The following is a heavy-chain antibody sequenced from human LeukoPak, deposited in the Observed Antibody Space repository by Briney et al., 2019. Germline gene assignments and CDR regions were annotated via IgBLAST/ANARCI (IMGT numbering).Heavy chain of an antibody. V-gene: IGHV5-51*01. CDR3: ARGDCSGGSCYREGLYYFDY. CDR1: GYSFTSYW. Sequence: LGESLKISCKGSGYSFTSYWIGWVRQMPGKGLEWMGIIYPGDSDTRYSLSFQGQVTISADKSISTAYLQWSSLKASDTAMYYCARGDCSGGSCYREGLYYFDYWGQGTLVTVSS. J-gene: IGHJ4*02. D-gene: IGHD2-15*01. CDR2: IYPGDSDT.